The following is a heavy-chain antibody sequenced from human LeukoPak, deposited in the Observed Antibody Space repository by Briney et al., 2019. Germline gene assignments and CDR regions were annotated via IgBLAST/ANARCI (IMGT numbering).Heavy chain of an antibody. CDR2: ISAYNGNT. CDR1: GYSFTSYG. J-gene: IGHJ6*02. V-gene: IGHV1-18*01. CDR3: ARDGGRDYQLLYSYYYYYGMDV. D-gene: IGHD2-2*02. Sequence: GESLKISCKGSGYSFTSYGISWVRQAPGQGVEWMGWISAYNGNTNYAQKLQARVTMTTDTSTSAGYMELRSLRSDDTAVYYCARDGGRDYQLLYSYYYYYGMDVWGQGTTVTVSS.